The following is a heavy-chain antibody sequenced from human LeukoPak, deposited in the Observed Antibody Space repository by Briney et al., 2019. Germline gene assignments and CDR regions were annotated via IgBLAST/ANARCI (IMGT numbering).Heavy chain of an antibody. CDR1: GGTFSSYA. CDR2: IIPIFGTA. Sequence: GSSVKVSCKASGGTFSSYAISWVRQAPGQGLEWMGGIIPIFGTANYAQKFQGRVTITTDESTSTAYMELSSLRSEDTAVYYCAKSATRVHSSVLDYWGQGTLVTVSS. J-gene: IGHJ4*02. V-gene: IGHV1-69*05. D-gene: IGHD6-19*01. CDR3: AKSATRVHSSVLDY.